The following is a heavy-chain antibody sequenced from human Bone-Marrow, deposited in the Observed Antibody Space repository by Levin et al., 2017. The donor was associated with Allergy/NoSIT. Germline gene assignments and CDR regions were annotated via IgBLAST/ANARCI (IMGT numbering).Heavy chain of an antibody. J-gene: IGHJ4*02. CDR2: IKSKTDGGTT. CDR3: TTAGGRATVTR. D-gene: IGHD4-17*01. Sequence: GASVKVSCAASGFTFSNAWMSWVRQAPGKGLEWVGRIKSKTDGGTTDYAAPVKGRFTISRDDSKNTLYLQMNSLKTEDTAVYYCTTAGGRATVTRGGQGTLVTVSS. CDR1: GFTFSNAW. V-gene: IGHV3-15*01.